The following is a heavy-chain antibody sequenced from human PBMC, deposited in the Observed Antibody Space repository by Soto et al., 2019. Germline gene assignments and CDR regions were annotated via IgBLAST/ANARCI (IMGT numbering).Heavy chain of an antibody. CDR1: GFTFSDYY. Sequence: VGSLRLSCAASGFTFSDYYMSWIRQAPGKGLDWVAYISSSSRTTKYGDSVKGRFTISRDNAKNSLFLQMNSLRGEDKAVYYCARDVYRYSSSSPEDVWGQGTTVTVSS. CDR3: ARDVYRYSSSSPEDV. D-gene: IGHD6-6*01. V-gene: IGHV3-11*06. J-gene: IGHJ6*02. CDR2: ISSSSRTT.